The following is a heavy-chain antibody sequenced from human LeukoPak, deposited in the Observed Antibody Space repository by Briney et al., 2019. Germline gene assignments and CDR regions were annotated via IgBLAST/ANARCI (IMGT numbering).Heavy chain of an antibody. Sequence: PGGSLRLSCEASGFTFGSHAMYWVRQAPGKGLEWVAGIFGSGGSPHYADPVKGRFTISRDNSRNTVYLQINSLRAEDTAVYYCGKTTVGYSSGQKPAWPVDYWGPGTLVTASS. CDR3: GKTTVGYSSGQKPAWPVDY. J-gene: IGHJ4*02. D-gene: IGHD5-18*01. V-gene: IGHV3-23*01. CDR1: GFTFGSHA. CDR2: IFGSGGSP.